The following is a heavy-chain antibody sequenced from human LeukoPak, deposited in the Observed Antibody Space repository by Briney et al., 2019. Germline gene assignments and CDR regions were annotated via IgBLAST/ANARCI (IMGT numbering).Heavy chain of an antibody. V-gene: IGHV3-23*01. Sequence: GGSLRLSCAASGFTFSSYAMSWVRQAPGKGLEWVSAISGSGGSTYYADSVKGRFTISRDNSKNTLYLQMNSLRAEDTAVYYCAKVAAIPYGSGSYYLYWGQGTLVTVSS. CDR2: ISGSGGST. J-gene: IGHJ4*02. D-gene: IGHD3-10*01. CDR1: GFTFSSYA. CDR3: AKVAAIPYGSGSYYLY.